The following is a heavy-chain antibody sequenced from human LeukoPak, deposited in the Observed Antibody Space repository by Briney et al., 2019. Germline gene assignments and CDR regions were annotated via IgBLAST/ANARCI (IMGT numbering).Heavy chain of an antibody. D-gene: IGHD1-26*01. CDR2: IKQDGSET. CDR3: AKDETRTTREPGGPFDY. J-gene: IGHJ4*02. V-gene: IGHV3-7*01. CDR1: GFTFGNHY. Sequence: GGSLRLSCAVSGFTFGNHYMSWVRQAPGKGLEWVANIKQDGSETFYVDSLKGRFTISRDNAKNSLYLQMNSLRSEDTAMYFCAKDETRTTREPGGPFDYWGQGILVTVSS.